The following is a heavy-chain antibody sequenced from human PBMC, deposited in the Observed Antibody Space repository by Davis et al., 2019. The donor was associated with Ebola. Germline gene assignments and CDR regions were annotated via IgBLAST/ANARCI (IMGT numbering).Heavy chain of an antibody. J-gene: IGHJ6*02. V-gene: IGHV1-18*01. CDR3: ASPLRSSWSYYYYGMDV. D-gene: IGHD6-13*01. Sequence: ASVKVSCKASGYTFTSYGISWVRQAPGQGLEWMGWISAYNGNTNYAQKLQGRVTMTTDTSTSTAYMELSSLRSEDTAVYYCASPLRSSWSYYYYGMDVWGQGTTVTVSS. CDR1: GYTFTSYG. CDR2: ISAYNGNT.